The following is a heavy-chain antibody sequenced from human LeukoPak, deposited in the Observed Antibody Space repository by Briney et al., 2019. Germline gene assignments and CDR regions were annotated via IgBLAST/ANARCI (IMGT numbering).Heavy chain of an antibody. CDR2: INHSGST. V-gene: IGHV4-34*01. D-gene: IGHD4-17*01. CDR1: GGSFSGYY. Sequence: SETLSLTCAVYGGSFSGYYWSWIRRPPGKGLEWIGEINHSGSTNYNPSLKSRVTISVDTSKNQFSLKLSSVTAADTAVYYCARDLRCWGQGTLVTVSS. CDR3: ARDLRC. J-gene: IGHJ4*02.